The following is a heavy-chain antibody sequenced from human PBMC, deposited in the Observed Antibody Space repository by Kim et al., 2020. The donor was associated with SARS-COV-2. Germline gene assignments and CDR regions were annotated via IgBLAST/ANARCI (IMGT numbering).Heavy chain of an antibody. D-gene: IGHD6-13*01. Sequence: ASVKVSCKVSGYTLTKLSMNWVRQAPGQGLEWMGGFNPVHGEANYAQKFQGRVTMTEDTSTDTAYMELSSLRSEDTAVYYCARGPAAGTCVTHWFDPWGQGTLVTVSS. V-gene: IGHV1-24*01. J-gene: IGHJ5*02. CDR3: ARGPAAGTCVTHWFDP. CDR1: GYTLTKLS. CDR2: FNPVHGEA.